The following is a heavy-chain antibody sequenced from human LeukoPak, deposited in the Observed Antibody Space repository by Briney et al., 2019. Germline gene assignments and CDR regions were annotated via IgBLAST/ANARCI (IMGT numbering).Heavy chain of an antibody. V-gene: IGHV4-4*07. CDR3: AREHPIRVPGIAAAGWFDP. J-gene: IGHJ5*02. D-gene: IGHD6-13*01. CDR2: IYTSGST. Sequence: SETLSLTCTVSGGSISSYYWSWIRQPAGKGLEWIGSIYTSGSTNYNPSLKSRVTMSVDTSKNQFSLKLSSVTAADTAVYYCAREHPIRVPGIAAAGWFDPWGQGAPVTVSS. CDR1: GGSISSYY.